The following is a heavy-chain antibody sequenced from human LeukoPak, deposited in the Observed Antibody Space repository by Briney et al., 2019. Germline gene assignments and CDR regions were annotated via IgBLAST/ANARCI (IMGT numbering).Heavy chain of an antibody. D-gene: IGHD6-19*01. CDR3: AKANIAVAGTAWFDP. CDR1: GFSVTSSH. J-gene: IGHJ5*02. Sequence: GGSLRLSCAASGFSVTSSHMSWVRQAPGKGLEWVSAISGSGGSTYYADSVKGRFTISRDNSKNTLYLQMNSLRAEDTAVYYCAKANIAVAGTAWFDPWGQGTLVTVSS. V-gene: IGHV3-23*01. CDR2: ISGSGGST.